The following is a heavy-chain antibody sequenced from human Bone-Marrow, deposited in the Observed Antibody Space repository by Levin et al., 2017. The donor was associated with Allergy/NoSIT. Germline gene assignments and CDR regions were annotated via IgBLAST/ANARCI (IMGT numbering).Heavy chain of an antibody. V-gene: IGHV3-33*01. CDR1: GFTFSSYG. CDR2: IWHDGGNK. Sequence: GESLKISCAASGFTFSSYGMHWVRQAPGKGLEWVAVIWHDGGNKYYADSVKGRFTISRDNTKNTLYVQMNSLRVEDTAVYYCARVGGSYYSIDYWGHGTLVTVSS. J-gene: IGHJ4*01. CDR3: ARVGGSYYSIDY. D-gene: IGHD3-10*01.